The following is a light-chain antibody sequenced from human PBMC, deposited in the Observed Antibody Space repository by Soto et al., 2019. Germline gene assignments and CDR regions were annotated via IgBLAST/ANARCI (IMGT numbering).Light chain of an antibody. J-gene: IGKJ4*01. CDR1: QSVSNN. V-gene: IGKV3-15*01. CDR2: GAS. Sequence: EIVMTQSPATLSVSPGGRATLSCGASQSVSNNLAWYQQKPGQAPRLLIYGASTRATGIPARFSGSGSGTEFTLTISSLQSEDFAVYYCQQYNNWPPNTFGGGTKVEIK. CDR3: QQYNNWPPNT.